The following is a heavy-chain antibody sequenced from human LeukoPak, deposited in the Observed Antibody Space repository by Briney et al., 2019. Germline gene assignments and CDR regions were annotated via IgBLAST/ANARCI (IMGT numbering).Heavy chain of an antibody. Sequence: GGSLRLSCAAYGFTFSSYGMRWVRQAPGKGLEWVAVISYDGSNKYYADSVKGRFTISRDNSKNTLYLQMNSLRAEDTAVYYCAKDVGIAVAGSLDYWGQGTLVTVSS. CDR2: ISYDGSNK. CDR1: GFTFSSYG. D-gene: IGHD6-19*01. J-gene: IGHJ4*02. CDR3: AKDVGIAVAGSLDY. V-gene: IGHV3-30*18.